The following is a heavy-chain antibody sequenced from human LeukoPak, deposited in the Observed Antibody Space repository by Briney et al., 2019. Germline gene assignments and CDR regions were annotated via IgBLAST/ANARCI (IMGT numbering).Heavy chain of an antibody. CDR2: IYYSGST. CDR3: ASSIAAAGSDY. V-gene: IGHV4-59*08. J-gene: IGHJ4*02. CDR1: GGSISSYY. Sequence: SETLSLTCTVSGGSISSYYWSWIRQPPGKGLEWIGYIYYSGSTNYNPSLKSRVTISVDTSKNQFSLKLSSVTAADTAVYYCASSIAAAGSDYWGQGTLVTVSS. D-gene: IGHD6-13*01.